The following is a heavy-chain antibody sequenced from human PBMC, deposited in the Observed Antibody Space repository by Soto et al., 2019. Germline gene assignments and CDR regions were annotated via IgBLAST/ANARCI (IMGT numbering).Heavy chain of an antibody. J-gene: IGHJ4*02. Sequence: QAQLVQSGPEVKKPGASVKVSCKASGDTFTHFGISWVRQAPGQGLEWIGWVSAYNGNTNFPQNFQGRLTLTTDTSTNTAYMELRGLTSGDTAFYYCARDVPASGVATLDYWGQGTLVTVSS. D-gene: IGHD3-3*01. CDR3: ARDVPASGVATLDY. CDR2: VSAYNGNT. V-gene: IGHV1-18*01. CDR1: GDTFTHFG.